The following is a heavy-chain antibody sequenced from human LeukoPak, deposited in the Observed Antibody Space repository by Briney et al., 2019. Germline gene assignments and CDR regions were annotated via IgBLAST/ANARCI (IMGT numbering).Heavy chain of an antibody. CDR1: GFTFSSYD. CDR2: ITYSSGYT. CDR3: AKDPSDLGGSGSNNYFDC. J-gene: IGHJ4*02. D-gene: IGHD3-10*01. V-gene: IGHV3-23*01. Sequence: GVSLRLSCAASGFTFSSYDMSWVRQAPGKGLEWVSGITYSSGYTYYVDSVKGRFTISRDNSRNTLYLQMNSLRAEDTAVYYCAKDPSDLGGSGSNNYFDCWGQGTLVTVSS.